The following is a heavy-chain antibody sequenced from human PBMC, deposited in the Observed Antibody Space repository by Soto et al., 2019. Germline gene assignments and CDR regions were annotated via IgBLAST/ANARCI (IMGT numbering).Heavy chain of an antibody. CDR1: GGSSSSSTYS. J-gene: IGHJ5*02. D-gene: IGHD3-16*01. CDR2: MHYSGAT. V-gene: IGHV4-39*01. Sequence: ETLSLTCTASGGSSSSSTYSWGWIRQPPGKGLEWIGSMHYSGATYYNPSLKSQVSISVDTSKSQFSLKLTFVTAADTAVYFCARQGSNSSRRLSWFDPWGQGTLVTVSS. CDR3: ARQGSNSSRRLSWFDP.